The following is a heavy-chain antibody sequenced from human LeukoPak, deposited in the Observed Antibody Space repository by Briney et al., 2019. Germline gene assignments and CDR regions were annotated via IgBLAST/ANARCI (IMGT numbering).Heavy chain of an antibody. Sequence: GGSLRLSWAPSGFTFSRHGMHWVRQAPGKGLEWVAIISNDGSRKYYAHSVEGRFTISRDNSKNTLYLQMDSLRAEDTAVYYCARDRAWNYFDYWGQGTLVTVSS. J-gene: IGHJ4*02. CDR3: ARDRAWNYFDY. V-gene: IGHV3-30*03. D-gene: IGHD3-3*01. CDR2: ISNDGSRK. CDR1: GFTFSRHG.